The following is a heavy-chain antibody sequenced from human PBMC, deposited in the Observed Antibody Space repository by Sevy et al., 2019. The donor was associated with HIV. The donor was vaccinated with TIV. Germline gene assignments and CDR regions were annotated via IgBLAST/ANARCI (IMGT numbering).Heavy chain of an antibody. J-gene: IGHJ5*02. CDR1: GGTFSSYA. V-gene: IGHV1-69*13. CDR3: AGRYGSGSNNWFDP. CDR2: IIPIFGTG. D-gene: IGHD3-10*01. Sequence: ASVKVSCKASGGTFSSYAISWVRQAPGQGLEWMGGIIPIFGTGNYAQRFQGRVTITADESTSTAYMELSSLRSEDTAVYYCAGRYGSGSNNWFDPWGQGTLVTVSS.